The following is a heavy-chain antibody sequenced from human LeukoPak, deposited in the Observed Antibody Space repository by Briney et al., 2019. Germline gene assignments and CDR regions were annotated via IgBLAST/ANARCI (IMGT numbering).Heavy chain of an antibody. CDR3: TTDAKTYYDFPSGKTQTCQYCMDV. J-gene: IGHJ6*03. Sequence: GGPLRLSCAASGFTFSNIWMSWVRQTPGKGLEWVGRIKSKTDGGTTDYAAPVKGRFTISRDDSRNTLYLQMNSLTTDDAAVYYCTTDAKTYYDFPSGKTQTCQYCMDVWGKGTTVTVSS. V-gene: IGHV3-15*01. CDR2: IKSKTDGGTT. D-gene: IGHD3-3*01. CDR1: GFTFSNIW.